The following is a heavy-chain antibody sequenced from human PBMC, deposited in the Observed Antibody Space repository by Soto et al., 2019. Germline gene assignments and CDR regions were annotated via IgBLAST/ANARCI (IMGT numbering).Heavy chain of an antibody. CDR1: GGSISTYY. CDR3: ARHGRHQLVYFDY. Sequence: ASETLSLTCTVSGGSISTYYWSWIRQPPGKGLEWIGYIFHSGSTNYNPSLQSRLTMSVDTSTNQFSLKLSSVTAADTALYYCARHGRHQLVYFDYWGPGTLVTVSS. CDR2: IFHSGST. D-gene: IGHD2-2*01. V-gene: IGHV4-59*08. J-gene: IGHJ4*02.